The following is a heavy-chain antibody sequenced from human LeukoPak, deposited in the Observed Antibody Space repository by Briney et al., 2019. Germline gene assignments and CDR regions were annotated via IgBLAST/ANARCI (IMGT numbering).Heavy chain of an antibody. V-gene: IGHV1-24*01. CDR2: FDPEDGET. D-gene: IGHD2-15*01. J-gene: IGHJ3*02. CDR3: ATSRSSWWSTFDI. CDR1: GYTLTESS. Sequence: GASVKVSCKVSGYTLTESSMHWVRQAPGKGLEWMGGFDPEDGETIYAQKFQGRVTMTEDTSTDTVYMELSSLRSEDTAVYYCATSRSSWWSTFDIWGQGTMVTVSS.